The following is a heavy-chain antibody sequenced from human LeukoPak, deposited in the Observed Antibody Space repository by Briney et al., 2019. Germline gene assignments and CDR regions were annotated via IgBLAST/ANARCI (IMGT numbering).Heavy chain of an antibody. CDR3: AREQYLAYDVFGF. V-gene: IGHV4-59*11. Sequence: PSETLSLTCTVSGGSIISHYWSWIRQSPGRELEWIGYVHSSGTTSFNPSLKSRVTMLVDTSKNQFSLRLTSMTAADTALYFCAREQYLAYDVFGFWGRGTMVTVSS. J-gene: IGHJ3*01. CDR1: GGSIISHY. D-gene: IGHD2/OR15-2a*01. CDR2: VHSSGTT.